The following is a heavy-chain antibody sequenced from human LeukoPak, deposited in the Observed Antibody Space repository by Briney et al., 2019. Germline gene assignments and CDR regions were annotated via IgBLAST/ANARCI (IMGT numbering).Heavy chain of an antibody. CDR3: ARNQQLGGHSYYYYGMDV. CDR2: ISASGDST. V-gene: IGHV3-23*01. D-gene: IGHD3-16*01. Sequence: GGSLRLSCSASGFTFSIYTMYWVRQAPGKGLEWVSSISASGDSTYYADSVKGRFTISRDNSKNTLYLQMNSLRADDTAIYYCARNQQLGGHSYYYYGMDVWGQGTTVTVSS. CDR1: GFTFSIYT. J-gene: IGHJ6*02.